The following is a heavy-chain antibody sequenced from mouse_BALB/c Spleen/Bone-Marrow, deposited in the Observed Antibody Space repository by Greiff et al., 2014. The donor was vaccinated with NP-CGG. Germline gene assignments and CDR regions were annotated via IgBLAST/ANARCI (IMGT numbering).Heavy chain of an antibody. CDR3: TRSGTLGAMDY. Sequence: EVKLVESGGGLVQPGGSRKLSCAASGFTFSSFGMHWVRQAPEKGLEWVAYISSGGITIYYADTMKGRFTISRDNPKNTLFLQMTRLRSEDTAMYYCTRSGTLGAMDYWGQGTSVTVSS. J-gene: IGHJ4*01. V-gene: IGHV5-17*02. D-gene: IGHD3-3*01. CDR1: GFTFSSFG. CDR2: ISSGGITI.